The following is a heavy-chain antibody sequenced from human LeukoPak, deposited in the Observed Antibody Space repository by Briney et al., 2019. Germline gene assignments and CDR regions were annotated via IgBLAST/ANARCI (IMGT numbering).Heavy chain of an antibody. CDR2: MNPNSGNT. CDR1: GYTFTSYD. CDR3: ARVMGVGDYYDSSGYYRA. J-gene: IGHJ5*02. V-gene: IGHV1-8*01. Sequence: GASVKLSCKASGYTFTSYDINWVRQATGQGLEWMGWMNPNSGNTGYAQKFQGRVTMTRNTSISTAYMELSSLRSEDTAVYYCARVMGVGDYYDSSGYYRAWGQGTLVTVSS. D-gene: IGHD3-22*01.